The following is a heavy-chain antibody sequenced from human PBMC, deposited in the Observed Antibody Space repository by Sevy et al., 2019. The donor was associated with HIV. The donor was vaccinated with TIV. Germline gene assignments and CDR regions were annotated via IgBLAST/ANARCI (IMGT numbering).Heavy chain of an antibody. D-gene: IGHD2-15*01. CDR2: IIPIFGTA. Sequence: ASVKVSCKASGGTFSSYAISWVRQAPGQGLEWMGGIIPIFGTANYAQKFQGRVTITADESTSTAYMELGSLRSEDTAVYYCAGGEYCSGGSCYSRWGQGTLVTVSS. CDR1: GGTFSSYA. V-gene: IGHV1-69*13. J-gene: IGHJ4*02. CDR3: AGGEYCSGGSCYSR.